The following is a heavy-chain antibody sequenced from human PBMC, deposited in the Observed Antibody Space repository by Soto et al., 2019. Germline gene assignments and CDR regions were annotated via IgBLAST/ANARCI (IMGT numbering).Heavy chain of an antibody. CDR1: GFTFSSFG. CDR3: AKALGYCSGGSCYPPGYYYGMDV. J-gene: IGHJ6*02. CDR2: ISYDGNNK. Sequence: GSLRLSCAASGFTFSSFGMHWVRQAPGKGLGWVAVISYDGNNKYYADSVKGRFTISRDNSKNTLYLHMNSLGAEDTAVYYCAKALGYCSGGSCYPPGYYYGMDVWGQGTTVTVSS. V-gene: IGHV3-30*18. D-gene: IGHD2-15*01.